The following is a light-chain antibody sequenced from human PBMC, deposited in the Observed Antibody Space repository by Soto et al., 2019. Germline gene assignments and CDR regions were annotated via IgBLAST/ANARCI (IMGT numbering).Light chain of an antibody. J-gene: IGKJ4*01. CDR3: QQYGTSPRVT. CDR2: DAS. V-gene: IGKV3-20*01. Sequence: EIVLTQSPGTLSLSPGERATLSCRASQFVSSSYLAWYQQKPGQAPRLLIHDASSRATGIPDRFSGSGSGTDFTLTIPGLEPEDFAVYYCQQYGTSPRVTFGGGTKVEIK. CDR1: QFVSSSY.